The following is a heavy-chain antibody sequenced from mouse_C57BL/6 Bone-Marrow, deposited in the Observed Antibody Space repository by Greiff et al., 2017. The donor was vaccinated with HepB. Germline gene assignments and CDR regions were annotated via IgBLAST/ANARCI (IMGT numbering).Heavy chain of an antibody. CDR2: IRHKANGYTT. Sequence: EVQRVESGGGLVQPGGSLSLSCAASGFTFTDYYMSWVRQPPGQALEWLGFIRHKANGYTTEYSASVKGRFTLSRDNSQSILYLQMNALRAEDSATDYGARDYYDYDGPEPWLAYWGQGTLVTVAA. V-gene: IGHV7-3*01. CDR3: ARDYYDYDGPEPWLAY. D-gene: IGHD2-4*01. CDR1: GFTFTDYY. J-gene: IGHJ3*01.